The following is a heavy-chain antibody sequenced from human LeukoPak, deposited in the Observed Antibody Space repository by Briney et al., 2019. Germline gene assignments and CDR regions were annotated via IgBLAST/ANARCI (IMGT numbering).Heavy chain of an antibody. CDR3: ARHSSSGLLSNWFDP. CDR1: GYSFTNYW. V-gene: IGHV5-51*01. J-gene: IGHJ5*02. CDR2: IYPGDSDT. Sequence: GESLKISCKGSGYSFTNYWIAWVRQMPGKGLEWMGIIYPGDSDTRYSPSFQGQVTISADKSISTAYLQWSSLKASDSAMYYCARHSSSGLLSNWFDPWGQGTRVTVSS. D-gene: IGHD2-15*01.